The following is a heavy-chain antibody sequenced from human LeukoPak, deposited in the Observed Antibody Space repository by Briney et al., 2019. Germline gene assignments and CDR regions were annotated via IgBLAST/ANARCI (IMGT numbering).Heavy chain of an antibody. D-gene: IGHD3-22*01. V-gene: IGHV1-18*01. J-gene: IGHJ3*02. Sequence: ASVKVSCKASGYTFTSYGISWVRQAPGQGLEWMGWISAYNGNTNYAQKLQGRVTMTTDTSTSTAYMELSSLRSEDTAVYYCAREIVVAQSDAFDIWGQGTMVTVSS. CDR2: ISAYNGNT. CDR1: GYTFTSYG. CDR3: AREIVVAQSDAFDI.